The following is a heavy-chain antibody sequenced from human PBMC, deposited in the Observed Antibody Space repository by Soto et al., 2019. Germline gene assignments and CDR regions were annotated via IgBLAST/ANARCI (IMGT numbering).Heavy chain of an antibody. J-gene: IGHJ4*02. CDR1: GFTFSSYA. CDR3: AKSHSDLMVYATYFDY. Sequence: GGSLRLSCAASGFTFSSYAMSWVRQAPGKGLEWVSAISGSGGSTYYADSVKGRFTISRDNSKNTLYLQINSLRAEDTAVYYCAKSHSDLMVYATYFDYWGQGTLVTVSS. CDR2: ISGSGGST. V-gene: IGHV3-23*01. D-gene: IGHD2-8*01.